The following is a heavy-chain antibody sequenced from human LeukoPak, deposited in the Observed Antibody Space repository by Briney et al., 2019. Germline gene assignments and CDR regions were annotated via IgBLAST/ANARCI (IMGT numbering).Heavy chain of an antibody. D-gene: IGHD2-2*01. CDR2: INSDGTIT. CDR3: ARGDLVVPADIPTYSDY. V-gene: IGHV3-74*01. Sequence: PGGSLRLSCAASGFTFSSSWMHWVRQAPGKGPVWVSRINSDGTITTYADSVKGRFTISRDNAQNTLYLQMNSLRAEDTAVYYCARGDLVVPADIPTYSDYWGQGTLVTVSS. CDR1: GFTFSSSW. J-gene: IGHJ4*02.